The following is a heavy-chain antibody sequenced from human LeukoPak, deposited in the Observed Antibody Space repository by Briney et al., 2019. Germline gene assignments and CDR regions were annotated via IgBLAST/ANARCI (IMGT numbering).Heavy chain of an antibody. CDR3: ARVAVSGPTGWFDS. J-gene: IGHJ5*01. V-gene: IGHV3-53*01. Sequence: GGSLRLSCAASGFTVRSNYLSWVRQAPGKGLEWVSVIYSVGTTYYADSVKGRFTISRDNVDNVVYLQMNSLGAEDTAVYYCARVAVSGPTGWFDSWGQGTLVTVSS. CDR2: IYSVGTT. D-gene: IGHD2-8*02. CDR1: GFTVRSNY.